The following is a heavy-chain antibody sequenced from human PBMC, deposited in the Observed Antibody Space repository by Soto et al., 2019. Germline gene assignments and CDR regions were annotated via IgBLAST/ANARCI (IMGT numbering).Heavy chain of an antibody. CDR1: GGSISSGGYY. J-gene: IGHJ4*02. Sequence: QVQLQESGPGLVKPSQTLSLTCTVSGGSISSGGYYWSWIRQHPGKGLEWIGYIYYSGNTYYNPSLKRRVTISEATSKNQFSLNLSSVTAADTAVYYCARATYYYDSSGYSDRVLDYWGQGTLVTVSS. V-gene: IGHV4-31*03. CDR2: IYYSGNT. CDR3: ARATYYYDSSGYSDRVLDY. D-gene: IGHD3-22*01.